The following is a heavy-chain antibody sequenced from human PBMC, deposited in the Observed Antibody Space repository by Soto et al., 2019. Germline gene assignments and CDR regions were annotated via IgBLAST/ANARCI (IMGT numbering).Heavy chain of an antibody. V-gene: IGHV1-46*01. Sequence: QVQLVQSGADVKKPGASVKLSCKASGDTFTTNYIHWVRQAPGHGLEWMGLISPDGDSTNYAQKFQGRVTMTRDTSTSTVFMELSSLRSEDTAVYYCVTGLRFGELLLDSWGQGTQVTVSS. CDR1: GDTFTTNY. CDR2: ISPDGDST. J-gene: IGHJ4*02. CDR3: VTGLRFGELLLDS. D-gene: IGHD3-10*01.